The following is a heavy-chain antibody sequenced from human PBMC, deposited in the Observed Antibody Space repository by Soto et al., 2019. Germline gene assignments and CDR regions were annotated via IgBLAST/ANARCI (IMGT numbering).Heavy chain of an antibody. CDR2: LGSPGET. V-gene: IGHV3-23*01. CDR1: GFTFNIYA. J-gene: IGHJ3*01. CDR3: AKDRMDHNSVWDPFDA. D-gene: IGHD1-20*01. Sequence: EVQLLESGGGLIQPGGSLSLSCAASGFTFNIYAMSWVRPAPGKGLEWVSSLGSPGETFYADSVKGRFTISRDDYEKTVSLQMNSLRAEDTAVYYCAKDRMDHNSVWDPFDAWGQGTMVTVSS.